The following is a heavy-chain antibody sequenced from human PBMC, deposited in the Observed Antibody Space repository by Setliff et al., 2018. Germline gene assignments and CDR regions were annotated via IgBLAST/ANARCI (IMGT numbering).Heavy chain of an antibody. CDR2: IKQDGSEK. J-gene: IGHJ4*02. Sequence: PGGSLRLSCAASGFTFSSNWMSWVRQAPGEGLEWVANIKQDGSEKYYVDSGKGRFTISRDNAKNSLYLQMNSLRAEDTAVYYCARDQTSSWYHAGGFDYWGQGTLVTVSS. D-gene: IGHD6-13*01. V-gene: IGHV3-7*01. CDR3: ARDQTSSWYHAGGFDY. CDR1: GFTFSSNW.